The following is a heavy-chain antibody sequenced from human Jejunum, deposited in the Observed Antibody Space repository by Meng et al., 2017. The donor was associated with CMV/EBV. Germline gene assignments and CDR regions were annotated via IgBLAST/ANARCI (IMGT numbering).Heavy chain of an antibody. Sequence: TFSTYSVSWVRQAPGQGLEWMGGIIPSLNIANYAQKFRGRVTITADNADKSTSTAYMELSSLRSEDTAVYYCARVHQQLVRGYFDSWGQGTLVTVSS. V-gene: IGHV1-69*10. J-gene: IGHJ4*02. CDR3: ARVHQQLVRGYFDS. CDR2: IIPSLNIA. CDR1: TFSTYS. D-gene: IGHD6-13*01.